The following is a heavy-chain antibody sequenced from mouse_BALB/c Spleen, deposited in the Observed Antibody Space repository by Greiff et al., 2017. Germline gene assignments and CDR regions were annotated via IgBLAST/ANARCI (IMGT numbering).Heavy chain of an antibody. Sequence: VQLQQSAAELARPGASVKMSCKASGYTFTSYTMHWVKQRPGQGLEWIGYINPSSGYTEYNQKFKDKTTLTADKSSSTAYMQLSSLTSEDSAVYYCARVPYEGFDYWGQGTTLTVSS. CDR1: GYTFTSYT. D-gene: IGHD2-3*01. CDR2: INPSSGYT. V-gene: IGHV1-4*02. J-gene: IGHJ2*01. CDR3: ARVPYEGFDY.